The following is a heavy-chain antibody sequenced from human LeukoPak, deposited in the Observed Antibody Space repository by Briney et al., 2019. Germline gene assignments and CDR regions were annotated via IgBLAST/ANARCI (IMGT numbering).Heavy chain of an antibody. CDR2: IYYSGST. V-gene: IGHV4-39*01. J-gene: IGHJ3*02. D-gene: IGHD3-22*01. CDR3: ATRLGYYDSSGYYGLDAFDI. CDR1: GGSISSSSYY. Sequence: KASETLSLTCTVSGGSISSSSYYWGWIRQPPGKGLEWIGSIYYSGSTYYNPSLKSRVTISVDTSKNQFSLKLSSVTAADTAVYYCATRLGYYDSSGYYGLDAFDIWGQGTMVTVSS.